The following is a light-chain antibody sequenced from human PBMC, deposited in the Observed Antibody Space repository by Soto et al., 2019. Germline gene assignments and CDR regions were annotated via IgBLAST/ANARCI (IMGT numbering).Light chain of an antibody. CDR1: SSDVGSYNL. Sequence: QSVLTQPASVSGSPGKSITIFCTGTSSDVGSYNLVSWYQQHPGKAPKLMIYEGSKRPSGVSNRFSGSKSGNTASLTLSGLQTEDEADYYCCSYAGSSTFVVFGGGTKVTVL. J-gene: IGLJ2*01. V-gene: IGLV2-23*03. CDR3: CSYAGSSTFVV. CDR2: EGS.